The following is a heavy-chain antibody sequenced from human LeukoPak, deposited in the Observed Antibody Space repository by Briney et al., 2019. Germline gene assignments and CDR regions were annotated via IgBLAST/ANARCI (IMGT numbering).Heavy chain of an antibody. CDR2: TSVYNVNT. CDR3: ARDRDGYNGGDY. D-gene: IGHD5-24*01. CDR1: GYTFSSYG. J-gene: IGHJ4*02. V-gene: IGHV1-18*01. Sequence: ASVKVSCKASGYTFSSYGISWVRQAPGQGLEWMGWTSVYNVNTNYAQRLQGRVTMTTDTSTSTAYMELRSLRSDDTAVYYCARDRDGYNGGDYWGQGTLVTVSS.